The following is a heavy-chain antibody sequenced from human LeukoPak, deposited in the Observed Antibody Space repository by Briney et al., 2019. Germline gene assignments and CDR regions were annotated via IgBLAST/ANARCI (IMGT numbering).Heavy chain of an antibody. CDR1: GFTFSDYI. CDR2: IRRGTNNYTT. Sequence: GGSLRLSCAASGFTFSDYILDWVRQAPGKGLEWVGRIRRGTNNYTTEYAASVKGRFIISRDDSKNSLYLHMDSLKTEDTAVYHCTRDGGDSTKTAFDMWGQGTMVTVSS. J-gene: IGHJ3*02. D-gene: IGHD2/OR15-2a*01. CDR3: TRDGGDSTKTAFDM. V-gene: IGHV3-72*01.